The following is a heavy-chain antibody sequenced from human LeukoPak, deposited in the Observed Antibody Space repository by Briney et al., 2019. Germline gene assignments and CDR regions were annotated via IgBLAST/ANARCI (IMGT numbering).Heavy chain of an antibody. CDR1: GYTFTGYY. CDR2: INPNSGGT. CDR3: ARDRPYCSSTSCHAFDI. D-gene: IGHD2-2*01. J-gene: IGHJ3*02. V-gene: IGHV1-2*02. Sequence: ASVKVSCKASGYTFTGYYLHWVRQAPGQGLEWMGWINPNSGGTNYAQKFQGRVTMTRATSISTAYMELSRLRSDDTAVYYCARDRPYCSSTSCHAFDIWGQGTMVTVSS.